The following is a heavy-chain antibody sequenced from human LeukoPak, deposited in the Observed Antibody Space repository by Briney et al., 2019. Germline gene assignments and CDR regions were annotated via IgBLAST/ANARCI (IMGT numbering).Heavy chain of an antibody. Sequence: GGSLRLSCAASGFTFSSYSMNWVRQAPGKGLEWVSSISSSSSYIYYADSVKGRFTISRDNAKNSLYQQMNSLRAEDTAVYYCARIGPRGGVDYWGQGTLVTVSS. J-gene: IGHJ4*02. CDR3: ARIGPRGGVDY. D-gene: IGHD2-21*01. CDR2: ISSSSSYI. V-gene: IGHV3-21*01. CDR1: GFTFSSYS.